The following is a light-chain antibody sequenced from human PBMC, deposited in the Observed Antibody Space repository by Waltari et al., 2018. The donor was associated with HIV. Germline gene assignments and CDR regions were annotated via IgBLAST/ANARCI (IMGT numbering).Light chain of an antibody. CDR2: DDS. CDR3: QVWHSNSDHVV. CDR1: NIGSQS. V-gene: IGLV3-21*02. Sequence: SYVLTQPPSVSVAPGQTARITCEGNNIGSQSGHWYQQSPGQAPALVVHDDSDRPSGIPERFSGSNSGNTATLTISRVEAGDEADYYCQVWHSNSDHVVFGGGTKLTVL. J-gene: IGLJ2*01.